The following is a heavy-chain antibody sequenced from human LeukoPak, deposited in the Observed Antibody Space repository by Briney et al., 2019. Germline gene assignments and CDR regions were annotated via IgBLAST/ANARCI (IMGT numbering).Heavy chain of an antibody. CDR1: GFTFSSYG. CDR3: AKAYYDFWSEFDY. CDR2: ISYDGSNK. V-gene: IGHV3-30*18. D-gene: IGHD3-3*01. J-gene: IGHJ4*02. Sequence: GGSLRLSCAASGFTFSSYGMHWVRQAPGKGLEWVAVISYDGSNKYYADSVKGRFTISRDNSKNTLYLQMNSLRAEDTAVYYRAKAYYDFWSEFDYWGQGTLVTVSS.